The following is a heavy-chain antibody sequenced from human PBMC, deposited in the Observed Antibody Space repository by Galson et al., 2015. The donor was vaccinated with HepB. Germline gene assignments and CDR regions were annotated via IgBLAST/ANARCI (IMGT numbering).Heavy chain of an antibody. CDR3: ARVPGTIYYYGMDV. Sequence: CAISGDSVSNNNAAWYWIRQSPSRGLEWLGRTYYRARWYSDYTASLRSRISINADTSKNQFSLQLNSVTPEDTAVYYRARVPGTIYYYGMDVWGQGTTVTVSS. J-gene: IGHJ6*02. D-gene: IGHD2-2*01. V-gene: IGHV6-1*01. CDR2: TYYRARWYS. CDR1: GDSVSNNNAA.